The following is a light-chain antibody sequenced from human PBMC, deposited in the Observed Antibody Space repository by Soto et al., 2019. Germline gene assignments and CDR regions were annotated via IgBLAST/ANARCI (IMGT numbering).Light chain of an antibody. Sequence: DIQMTQSPSSLSASVGDRVTITCRSIQSISSYLNWYQQKPGKAPKLLIYDASSLESGVPSRFSGSGSGTEFTLTISSLQPDDFATYYCQQYNSYSRTFGQGTKVDI. CDR2: DAS. J-gene: IGKJ1*01. CDR1: QSISSY. CDR3: QQYNSYSRT. V-gene: IGKV1-5*01.